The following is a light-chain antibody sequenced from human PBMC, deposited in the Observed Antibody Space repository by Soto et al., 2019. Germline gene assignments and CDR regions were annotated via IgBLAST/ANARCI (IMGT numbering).Light chain of an antibody. CDR1: SSDVGGYNY. Sequence: QSVLTQPASVSGSPGQSITISCTGTSSDVGGYNYVSWYQQHPGKAPKLMIYEVSNRPSGVSNRFSGSKSDNTASLTISGLQAEDEADYYGGSYTSTSTLYVFGTGIKFT. J-gene: IGLJ1*01. V-gene: IGLV2-14*01. CDR2: EVS. CDR3: GSYTSTSTLYV.